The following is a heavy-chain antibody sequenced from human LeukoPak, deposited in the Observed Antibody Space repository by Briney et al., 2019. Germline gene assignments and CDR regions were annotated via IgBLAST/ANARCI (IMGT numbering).Heavy chain of an antibody. CDR2: IYTSGST. J-gene: IGHJ3*02. D-gene: IGHD3-3*01. Sequence: PSETLSLTCTVSGGSISSYYWSWIRQPPGKGLEWIGYIYTSGSTNYNPSLKSRVTVSVDTSKNQFSLKLSSVTAADTAVYYCAIQYGIFGAFDIWGQGTMVTVSS. CDR3: AIQYGIFGAFDI. V-gene: IGHV4-4*09. CDR1: GGSISSYY.